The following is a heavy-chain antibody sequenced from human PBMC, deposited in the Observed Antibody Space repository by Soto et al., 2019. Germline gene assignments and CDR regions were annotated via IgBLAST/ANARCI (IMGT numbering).Heavy chain of an antibody. D-gene: IGHD3-22*01. CDR3: ARDGDDSRPPDPFDH. V-gene: IGHV3-23*01. CDR2: ISGRGDST. J-gene: IGHJ4*02. Sequence: EVQLLESGGGLVQPGGSLRLSCAASGFAFSNYAMTWVRLAPGRGLEWVSTISGRGDSTYYADSARGRLIISRDNSKNTLYLQMSNLRAEDTAVYYCARDGDDSRPPDPFDHWGQGAQVTVSS. CDR1: GFAFSNYA.